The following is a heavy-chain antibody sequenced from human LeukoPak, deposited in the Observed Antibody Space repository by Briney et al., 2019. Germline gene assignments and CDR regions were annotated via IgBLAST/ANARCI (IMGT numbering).Heavy chain of an antibody. V-gene: IGHV3-15*01. CDR1: GFTFSNAW. Sequence: GGSLRLSCAASGFTFSNAWMSWVRQAPGKGLEWVGRIKSKTDGGTTDYAAPVKGRFTISRDDSKNTLYLQMNSLKTEDTAVYYCTTDLMVTSDYYYYYMDVWGKGTTVTVSS. D-gene: IGHD2-21*02. J-gene: IGHJ6*03. CDR2: IKSKTDGGTT. CDR3: TTDLMVTSDYYYYYMDV.